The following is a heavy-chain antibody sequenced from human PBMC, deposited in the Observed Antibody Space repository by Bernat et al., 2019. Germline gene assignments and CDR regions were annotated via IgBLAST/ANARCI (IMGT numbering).Heavy chain of an antibody. Sequence: EVQLVESGGGLVKPGGSLRLSCAASGFTFSSYSMNWVRQAPGKGLEGVSSISSSSSYIYYADSVKGRFTISRDNAKNSLYLQMNSLRAEDTAVYYCARDVYYGSGSLDYWGQGTLVTVSS. J-gene: IGHJ4*02. V-gene: IGHV3-21*01. D-gene: IGHD3-10*01. CDR3: ARDVYYGSGSLDY. CDR1: GFTFSSYS. CDR2: ISSSSSYI.